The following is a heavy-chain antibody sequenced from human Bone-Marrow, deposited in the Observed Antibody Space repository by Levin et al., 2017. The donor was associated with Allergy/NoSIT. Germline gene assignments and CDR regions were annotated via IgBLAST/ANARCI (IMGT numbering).Heavy chain of an antibody. CDR2: IYYSGST. Sequence: KPSETLSLTCTVSGGSISSSSYYWGWIRQPPGKGLEWIGSIYYSGSTYYNPSLKSRVTISVDTSKNQFSLKLSSVTAADTAVYYCARHIIVVVVAATSSPPPRDWFDPWGQGTLVTVSS. CDR1: GGSISSSSYY. D-gene: IGHD2-15*01. CDR3: ARHIIVVVVAATSSPPPRDWFDP. J-gene: IGHJ5*02. V-gene: IGHV4-39*01.